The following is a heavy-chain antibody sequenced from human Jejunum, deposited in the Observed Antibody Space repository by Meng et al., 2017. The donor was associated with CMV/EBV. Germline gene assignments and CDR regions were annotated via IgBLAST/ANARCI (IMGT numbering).Heavy chain of an antibody. CDR2: IYYSGST. CDR3: AKAFCSSSSCSAIGYFDY. CDR1: GGSISSTTLY. D-gene: IGHD6-6*01. V-gene: IGHV4-39*07. Sequence: QRPGPGLVKLSGPLSLTCTVSGGSISSTTLYWGWIRQPPGKGLEWIGSIYYSGSTYYNPSLKSRVAISVDTSKNQFSLTLRSVTAADTAVYYCAKAFCSSSSCSAIGYFDYWGQGTLVTVSS. J-gene: IGHJ4*02.